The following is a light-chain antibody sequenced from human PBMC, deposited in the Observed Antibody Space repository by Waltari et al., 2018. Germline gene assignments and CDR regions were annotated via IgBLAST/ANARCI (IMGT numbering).Light chain of an antibody. Sequence: QAGLTQPSSVSKGLRQTATLTCTGNSNNVGNQGAAWLQQHQGHPPKLLSSRNNNRPSGISERFSASRSGNTASLTITGLQSEDEADYYCSAWDSSLSSWVFGGGTKLTVL. CDR2: RNN. J-gene: IGLJ3*02. CDR1: SNNVGNQG. CDR3: SAWDSSLSSWV. V-gene: IGLV10-54*01.